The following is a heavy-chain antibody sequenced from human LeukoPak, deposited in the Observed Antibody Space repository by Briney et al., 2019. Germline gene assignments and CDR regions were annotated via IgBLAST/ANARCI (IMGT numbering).Heavy chain of an antibody. Sequence: PGGSLRLSCAASGFSFSTYAMHWVRQAPGKGLEWVAFISYEGSNKYYTDSVEGRFTVSRDNSKNTLYLQMNTLRAEDTAVYRCAKDYGMGTYFGNWGQGALVAVSS. CDR2: ISYEGSNK. J-gene: IGHJ4*02. V-gene: IGHV3-30*18. CDR1: GFSFSTYA. D-gene: IGHD1-7*01. CDR3: AKDYGMGTYFGN.